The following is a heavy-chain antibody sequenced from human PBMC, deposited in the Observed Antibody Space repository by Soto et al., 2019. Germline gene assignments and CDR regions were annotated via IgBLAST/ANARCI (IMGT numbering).Heavy chain of an antibody. V-gene: IGHV3-30*18. D-gene: IGHD2-8*01. J-gene: IGHJ3*02. CDR2: ISYDGSNK. CDR3: AKDETVYAIYPVGAFDI. Sequence: PGGSLRLSCAASGFTFSSYGMHWVRQAPGKGLEWVAVISYDGSNKYYADSVKGRFTISRDNSMNTLYLQMNSLRAEDTAVYYCAKDETVYAIYPVGAFDIWGQGTMVTVSS. CDR1: GFTFSSYG.